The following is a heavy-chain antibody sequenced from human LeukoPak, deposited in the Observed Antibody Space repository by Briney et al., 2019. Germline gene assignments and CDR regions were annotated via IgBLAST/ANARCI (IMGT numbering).Heavy chain of an antibody. V-gene: IGHV3-23*01. J-gene: IGHJ4*02. CDR1: GFTFSSYA. Sequence: GGSLRLSCAASGFTFSSYAMSWVRQAPGKGLEWVSAISGSGGSTYYAHSVKGRFTISRDNSKNTLYLQMNSLRAEDTAVDYGAKSTLSGYGAVRYYFDYWGQGTLVTVSS. CDR2: ISGSGGST. CDR3: AKSTLSGYGAVRYYFDY. D-gene: IGHD3-3*01.